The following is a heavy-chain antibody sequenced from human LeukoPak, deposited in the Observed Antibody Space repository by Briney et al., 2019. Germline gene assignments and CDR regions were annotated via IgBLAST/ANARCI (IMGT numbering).Heavy chain of an antibody. CDR2: ISSSSSTI. V-gene: IGHV3-48*01. D-gene: IGHD3-3*01. Sequence: PGGSLRLSCAASGFTFSSYSMNWVRQAPGKGLEWVSYISSSSSTIYYADSVKGRFTISRVNSKNTLYLQMSSLRAEDMAVYYCAKGVTVFGVVIKTYMDVWGKGTTVTVSS. J-gene: IGHJ6*03. CDR3: AKGVTVFGVVIKTYMDV. CDR1: GFTFSSYS.